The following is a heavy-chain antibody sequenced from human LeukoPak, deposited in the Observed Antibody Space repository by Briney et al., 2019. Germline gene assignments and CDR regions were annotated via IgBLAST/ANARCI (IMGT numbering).Heavy chain of an antibody. CDR3: ARGASWYVMRPFDY. V-gene: IGHV4-34*12. Sequence: SETLSLTCAVYGGSFSGYYWSWIRQPPGKGLEWIGEIIHSGSTNYNPSLKSRVTISVDTSKNQFSLKLSSVTAADTAVYYCARGASWYVMRPFDYWGQGTLVTVSS. D-gene: IGHD2-2*01. CDR1: GGSFSGYY. J-gene: IGHJ4*02. CDR2: IIHSGST.